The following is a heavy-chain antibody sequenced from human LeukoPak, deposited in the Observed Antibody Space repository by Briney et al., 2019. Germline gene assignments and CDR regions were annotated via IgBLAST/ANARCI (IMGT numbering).Heavy chain of an antibody. J-gene: IGHJ4*02. CDR3: AKDGEN. D-gene: IGHD3-10*01. CDR2: IWYDGSNT. Sequence: GSLRFSCAASGFTFSNYGMHWVRQAPGKGLEWVAVIWYDGSNTYYADSVKGRFTISRDNSKNTLYLQMNSLRAEDTAVYYCAKDGENWGQGTLVTVSS. CDR1: GFTFSNYG. V-gene: IGHV3-33*06.